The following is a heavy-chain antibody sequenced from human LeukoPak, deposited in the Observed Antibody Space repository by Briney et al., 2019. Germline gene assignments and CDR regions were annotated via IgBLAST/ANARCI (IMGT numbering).Heavy chain of an antibody. CDR3: AANYYDILTGYGNWFDP. D-gene: IGHD3-9*01. J-gene: IGHJ5*02. V-gene: IGHV1-8*01. Sequence: ASVKVSCKASGYTFTSYDINWVRQATGQGLEWMGWMNPSSGNTGYAQKFQGRVTMTRNTSISTACMELSSLRSEDTAVYYCAANYYDILTGYGNWFDPWGQGTLVTVSS. CDR1: GYTFTSYD. CDR2: MNPSSGNT.